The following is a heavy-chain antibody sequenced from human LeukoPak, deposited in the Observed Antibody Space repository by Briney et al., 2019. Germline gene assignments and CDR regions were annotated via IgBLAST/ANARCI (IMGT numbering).Heavy chain of an antibody. V-gene: IGHV3-11*04. Sequence: AGGSLRLSCAASGFTFSDYYMSWLRQAPGRGLEWISYITSSGSTIYYADSVKGRFTISRDNAKNSLFLQMNSLRAEDTAVYYCARRSATEPTPYYYYYMDVWGKGTTVTVSS. J-gene: IGHJ6*03. CDR1: GFTFSDYY. D-gene: IGHD1-14*01. CDR2: ITSSGSTI. CDR3: ARRSATEPTPYYYYYMDV.